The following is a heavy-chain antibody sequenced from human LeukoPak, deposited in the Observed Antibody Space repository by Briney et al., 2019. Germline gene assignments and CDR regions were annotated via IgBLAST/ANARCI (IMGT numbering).Heavy chain of an antibody. Sequence: ASVKVSFKASGYTFTSYAIHWVRQAPGQGLEWMGWINPDSGDTNYLQKFQGRATMTRDTSISTAYMELSRLSSDDTAVYYCTRDLLGGSGTFDPWGQGTLVTVSS. J-gene: IGHJ5*02. V-gene: IGHV1-2*02. CDR2: INPDSGDT. D-gene: IGHD3-10*01. CDR1: GYTFTSYA. CDR3: TRDLLGGSGTFDP.